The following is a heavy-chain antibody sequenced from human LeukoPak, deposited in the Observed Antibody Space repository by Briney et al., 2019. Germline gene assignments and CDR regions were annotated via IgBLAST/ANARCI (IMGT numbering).Heavy chain of an antibody. D-gene: IGHD2-15*01. V-gene: IGHV1-46*01. CDR1: GYTFTSYY. Sequence: ASVKVSCKASGYTFTSYYMHWVRQAPGQGLEWMGIINPSGGSTSYAQKFQGRVTMTRDTSTSTVYMELSSLRSEDTAVYYCAREGGGYCSGGSCCSEAFDIWGQGTMVTVSS. CDR3: AREGGGYCSGGSCCSEAFDI. CDR2: INPSGGST. J-gene: IGHJ3*02.